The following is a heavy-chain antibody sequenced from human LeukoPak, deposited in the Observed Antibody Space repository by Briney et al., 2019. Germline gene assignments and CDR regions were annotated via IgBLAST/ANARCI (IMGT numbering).Heavy chain of an antibody. D-gene: IGHD3-10*01. CDR1: GGSFSGYY. CDR3: VRYYGSGRDADY. J-gene: IGHJ4*02. V-gene: IGHV4-34*01. CDR2: INHSGST. Sequence: SETLSLTCAVYGGSFSGYYWSWIRQPPGKGLERIGEINHSGSTNYNPSLKSRVTISVDTSKNIFSLKVKSVTAADTAVYFCVRYYGSGRDADYWGQGTLVTVSS.